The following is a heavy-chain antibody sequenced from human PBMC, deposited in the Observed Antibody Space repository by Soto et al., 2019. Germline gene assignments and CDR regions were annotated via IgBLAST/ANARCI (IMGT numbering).Heavy chain of an antibody. CDR3: ARRERAAGTDWWFDP. J-gene: IGHJ5*02. V-gene: IGHV4-39*01. CDR1: GGSISSNSFH. CDR2: IYYSGST. D-gene: IGHD6-13*01. Sequence: SETLSLTCTVSGGSISSNSFHWGWIRQPPGKGLEWIGSIYYSGSTYYSPSLKSRVTISVDTSKNQFSLKASSVTAADTAVYYCARRERAAGTDWWFDPWGQGTLVT.